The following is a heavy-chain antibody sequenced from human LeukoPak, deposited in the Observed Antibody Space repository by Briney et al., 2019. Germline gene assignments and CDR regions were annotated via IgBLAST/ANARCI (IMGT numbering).Heavy chain of an antibody. CDR1: GFTFTSYA. J-gene: IGHJ4*02. D-gene: IGHD3-22*01. CDR3: ARDSKYYYDTSRWRPPVDY. V-gene: IGHV1-18*01. Sequence: GASVTVSFRASGFTFTSYAISWVRQAPGQGLEWMGWISAYNGDTNYAQKLQGRITMTTDTSTTTAYMELRSLRSDDTAVYYCARDSKYYYDTSRWRPPVDYWGQGTLVTVSS. CDR2: ISAYNGDT.